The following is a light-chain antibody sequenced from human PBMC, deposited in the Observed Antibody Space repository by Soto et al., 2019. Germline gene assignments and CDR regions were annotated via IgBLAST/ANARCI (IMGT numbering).Light chain of an antibody. V-gene: IGKV3D-15*01. Sequence: EIVMTQSPATLSVSPGKRATLSCRASQNISSYLIWYQQKPGQAPRLLIFGASYRATGIPARFSGSGSGTEFNLTISSLQSEDFAVYFCQQYDDWLRLTFGGGTKGDIK. J-gene: IGKJ4*01. CDR1: QNISSY. CDR3: QQYDDWLRLT. CDR2: GAS.